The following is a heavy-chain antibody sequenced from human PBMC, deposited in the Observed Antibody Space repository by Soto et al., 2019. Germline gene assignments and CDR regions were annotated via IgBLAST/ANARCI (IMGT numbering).Heavy chain of an antibody. J-gene: IGHJ5*02. V-gene: IGHV4-59*01. D-gene: IGHD6-25*01. Sequence: SDTLSLTCTFSGGSLSSYYWTWMRPSPGKGLEWIGYVYFSGNTNYHPSLKSRVTISIDTSKNQFSLRLASVTAADTAFYYCGSVRPSGYVLSWGQGTLVNV. CDR3: GSVRPSGYVLS. CDR2: VYFSGNT. CDR1: GGSLSSYY.